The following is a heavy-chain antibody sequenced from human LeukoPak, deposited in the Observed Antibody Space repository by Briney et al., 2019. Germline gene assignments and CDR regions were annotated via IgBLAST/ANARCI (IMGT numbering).Heavy chain of an antibody. Sequence: SVKVSCKASGGTFSSYAISWVRQAPGQGLEWMGGIIPIFGTANYAQKFQGRVTITADESTSTAYMELSSLRAEDTAVYYCAREGAAQFYYYMDVWGKGTTVTVSS. J-gene: IGHJ6*03. CDR3: AREGAAQFYYYMDV. CDR1: GGTFSSYA. CDR2: IIPIFGTA. V-gene: IGHV1-69*01. D-gene: IGHD6-6*01.